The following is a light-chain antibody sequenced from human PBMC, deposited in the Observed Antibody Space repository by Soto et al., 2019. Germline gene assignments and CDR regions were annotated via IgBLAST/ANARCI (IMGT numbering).Light chain of an antibody. CDR3: CSYTSSSTGV. J-gene: IGLJ3*02. Sequence: QSALTQPASVSGSPGQSITISCTGTSSDVGGYNYVSWYQQHPDKAPKLILYEVTIRPSGVSNRFSGSKSGHTASLTISGLQTGDEADYYCCSYTSSSTGVFGGGTKVTVL. V-gene: IGLV2-14*01. CDR2: EVT. CDR1: SSDVGGYNY.